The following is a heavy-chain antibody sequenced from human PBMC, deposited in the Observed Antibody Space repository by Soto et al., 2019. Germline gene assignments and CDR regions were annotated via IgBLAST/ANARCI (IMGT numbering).Heavy chain of an antibody. V-gene: IGHV2-5*02. CDR3: AHRPRGYSYYFDY. CDR1: GFSLSTRGVG. Sequence: QITLKESGPTLVKPTQTITLTCTFSGFSLSTRGVGVGWIRQPPGKALEWLALLYWDDDKGYSPSLKSRLTITKDTSKNQVVLTVTNMDPVDTATYYCAHRPRGYSYYFDYWGQGTLVTVSS. J-gene: IGHJ4*02. D-gene: IGHD5-18*01. CDR2: LYWDDDK.